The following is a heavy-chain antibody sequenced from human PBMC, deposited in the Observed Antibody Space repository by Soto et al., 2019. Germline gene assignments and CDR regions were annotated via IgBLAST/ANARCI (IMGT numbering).Heavy chain of an antibody. J-gene: IGHJ5*02. D-gene: IGHD2-2*01. CDR3: ARRPYCSSTSCYGRGDNWFDP. CDR2: ISAYNGNT. Sequence: RASVKVSCKASGYTFTSYGISWVRQAPGQGLEWMGWISAYNGNTNYAQRLQGRVTMTTDTSTSTAYMELRSLRSDDTAVYYCARRPYCSSTSCYGRGDNWFDPWGQGTLVTVSS. CDR1: GYTFTSYG. V-gene: IGHV1-18*04.